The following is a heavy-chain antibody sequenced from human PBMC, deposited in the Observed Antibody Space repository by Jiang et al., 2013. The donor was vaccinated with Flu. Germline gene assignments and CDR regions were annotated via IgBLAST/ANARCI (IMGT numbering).Heavy chain of an antibody. V-gene: IGHV3-11*03. Sequence: VQLLESGGGLVKPGGSLRLSCAASGFTFSDYYMSWIRQAPGKGLEWVSYISSSSSYTNYADSVKGRFTISRDNAKNSLYLQMNSLRAEDTAVYYCARWKVGDSGYYFDYWGQGTLVTVSS. J-gene: IGHJ4*02. CDR1: GFTFSDYY. CDR3: ARWKVGDSGYYFDY. D-gene: IGHD3-10*01. CDR2: ISSSSSYT.